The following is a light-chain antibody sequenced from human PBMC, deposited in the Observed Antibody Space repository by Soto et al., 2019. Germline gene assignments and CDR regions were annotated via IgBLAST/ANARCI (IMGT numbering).Light chain of an antibody. CDR2: GAS. CDR3: QQYGSSGT. Sequence: SVLTQSPGTPSRSPGESAILSCRASQSVSNNYLAWYQQKPGQAPRLLIYGASNRATGIPDRFSGSGSGTDFTLTISRLEPEDFAVYYCQQYGSSGTFGQGTKVDIK. J-gene: IGKJ1*01. CDR1: QSVSNNY. V-gene: IGKV3-20*01.